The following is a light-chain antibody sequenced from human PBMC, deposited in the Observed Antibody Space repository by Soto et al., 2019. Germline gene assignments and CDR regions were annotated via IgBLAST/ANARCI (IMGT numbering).Light chain of an antibody. Sequence: DIQMTQSPSSLSASVGDGVTITCQASQDIGNYLNWYRQKPGKAPELLIYDASSLETGVPSRFRGSGSGTDFTFTINNLQPGDVATYYCQQYDNVPSLTFGGGTKVEI. CDR1: QDIGNY. J-gene: IGKJ4*01. V-gene: IGKV1-33*01. CDR3: QQYDNVPSLT. CDR2: DAS.